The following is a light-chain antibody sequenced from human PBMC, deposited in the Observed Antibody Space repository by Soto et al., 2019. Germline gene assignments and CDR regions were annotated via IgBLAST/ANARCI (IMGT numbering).Light chain of an antibody. CDR1: QSISSN. CDR2: GAS. CDR3: QQYTNWPPDT. Sequence: EIVMTQSPATLSVSPGERATLSCRASQSISSNLAWYQQKPGQAPRLLIYGASTRATGIPARFSGSGSGTDFTLTISRLQSEDFAVYYCQQYTNWPPDTFGPGTKVDIK. J-gene: IGKJ3*01. V-gene: IGKV3-15*01.